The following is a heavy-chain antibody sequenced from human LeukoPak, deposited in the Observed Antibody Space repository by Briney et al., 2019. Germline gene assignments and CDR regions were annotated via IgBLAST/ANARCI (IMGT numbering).Heavy chain of an antibody. D-gene: IGHD2-15*01. V-gene: IGHV4-59*02. J-gene: IGHJ4*02. CDR1: GGSVSDYY. Sequence: ASETLSLTCTISGGSVSDYYWSWIRQSPGKGLEWIGYIYHTGSTSYSPSLKSRVTISVDTSKNQFFLKLSSVTAADTAVYYCARLHCSGGICYSFDYWGQGTLVTVSS. CDR3: ARLHCSGGICYSFDY. CDR2: IYHTGST.